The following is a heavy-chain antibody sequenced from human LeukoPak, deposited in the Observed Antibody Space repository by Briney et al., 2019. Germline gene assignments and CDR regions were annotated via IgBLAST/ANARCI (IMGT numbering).Heavy chain of an antibody. CDR2: ISAYNGNT. CDR3: GRRYYYGSGSYSDY. V-gene: IGHV1-18*01. D-gene: IGHD3-10*01. CDR1: GYAFTSYG. J-gene: IGHJ4*02. Sequence: GAPVEVSCKASGYAFTSYGISWVRQAPGQGLEWMGWISAYNGNTQYAQKLQGRVTMTTDTSTSTVYMELRSLRSDDTAVYYCGRRYYYGSGSYSDYWGQGTLVTVSS.